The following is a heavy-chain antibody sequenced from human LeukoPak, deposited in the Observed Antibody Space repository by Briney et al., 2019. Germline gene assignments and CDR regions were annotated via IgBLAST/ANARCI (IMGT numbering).Heavy chain of an antibody. CDR3: AREYCSGGRCYWHFDL. D-gene: IGHD2-15*01. J-gene: IGHJ2*01. V-gene: IGHV3-21*01. Sequence: GGSPRLSCAASGFTFSTFSMEWVRQAPGEGLGSVSSISSSGSYTYYADSVKGRSTISRDNAKNSLYLQMNSLSAEDAAVYYCAREYCSGGRCYWHFDLWGRGTLVTVSS. CDR1: GFTFSTFS. CDR2: ISSSGSYT.